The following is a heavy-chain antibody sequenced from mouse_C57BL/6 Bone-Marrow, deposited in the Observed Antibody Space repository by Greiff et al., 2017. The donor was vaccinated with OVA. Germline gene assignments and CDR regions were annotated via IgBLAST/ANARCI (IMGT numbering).Heavy chain of an antibody. V-gene: IGHV1-81*01. CDR1: GYTFTSYG. CDR2: IYPRSGNT. CDR3: ARFYDGYSAWFAY. Sequence: VKLQESGAELARPGASVKLSCKASGYTFTSYGISWVKQRTGQGLEWIGEIYPRSGNTYYNEKFKGKATLTADKSSSTAYMELRSLTSEDSAVYFCARFYDGYSAWFAYWGQGTTLTVSS. D-gene: IGHD2-3*01. J-gene: IGHJ2*01.